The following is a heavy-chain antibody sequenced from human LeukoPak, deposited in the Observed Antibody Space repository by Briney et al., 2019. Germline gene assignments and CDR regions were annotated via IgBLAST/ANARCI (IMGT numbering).Heavy chain of an antibody. Sequence: EASVKVSCKASGGTFSSYAISWVRQAPGQGLEWVGGIIPIFGTANYAQKFQGRVTITADESTSTAYRELSSLRSEDTAVYYCARLYCSGGSCYSANWFDPWGQGTLVTVSS. V-gene: IGHV1-69*01. CDR1: GGTFSSYA. CDR3: ARLYCSGGSCYSANWFDP. CDR2: IIPIFGTA. J-gene: IGHJ5*02. D-gene: IGHD2-15*01.